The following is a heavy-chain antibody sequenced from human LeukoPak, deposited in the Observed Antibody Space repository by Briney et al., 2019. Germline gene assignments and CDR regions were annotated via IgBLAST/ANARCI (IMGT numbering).Heavy chain of an antibody. D-gene: IGHD6-13*01. CDR1: GFTFSSYA. V-gene: IGHV3-23*01. CDR3: AKTSSSWYDFDY. J-gene: IGHJ4*02. Sequence: PGGSLRLSCAASGFTFSSYAMSWVRQAPGKGLEWVSGISGSGGSTYYADSVKGRFTISRDNSKNTLYLQMNSLRAEDTAVYYCAKTSSSWYDFDYWGQGTLVTVSS. CDR2: ISGSGGST.